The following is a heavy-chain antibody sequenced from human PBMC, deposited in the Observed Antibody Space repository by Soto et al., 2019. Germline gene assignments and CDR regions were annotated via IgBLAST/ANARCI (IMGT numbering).Heavy chain of an antibody. CDR3: ARRYSSTRCLDL. V-gene: IGHV1-18*01. J-gene: IGHJ2*01. Sequence: QVQLVQSGAEVKKPGASVKVSCKASGYTFTSYGICWVRQAPGQGLEWMGWISGYNGNTNYAQNLQGRVTMTTDTYTSTVYMELRSLRSDDKAVYYCARRYSSTRCLDLWGRGTLVIVSS. CDR2: ISGYNGNT. D-gene: IGHD2-2*01. CDR1: GYTFTSYG.